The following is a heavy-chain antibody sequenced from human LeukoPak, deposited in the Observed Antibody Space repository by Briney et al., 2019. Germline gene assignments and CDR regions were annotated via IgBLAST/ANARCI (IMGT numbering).Heavy chain of an antibody. CDR1: GGSISSSSYY. CDR2: IYYSGST. D-gene: IGHD6-19*01. V-gene: IGHV4-39*01. CDR3: ARSRYSSGWYCFDY. Sequence: SETLSLTCTVSGGSISSSSYYWGWIRQPPGKGLEWIGSIYYSGSTYYDPSLKSRVTISVDTSKNQFSLKLSSVTAADTAVYYCARSRYSSGWYCFDYWGQGTLVTVSS. J-gene: IGHJ4*02.